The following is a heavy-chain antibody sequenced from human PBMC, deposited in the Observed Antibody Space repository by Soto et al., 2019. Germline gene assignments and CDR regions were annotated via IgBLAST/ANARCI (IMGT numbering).Heavy chain of an antibody. D-gene: IGHD2-15*01. CDR3: ARGTSDIVVVVAATPLYNWFDP. V-gene: IGHV1-3*01. CDR1: GYTFTSYA. CDR2: INAGNGNT. Sequence: ASVKVSCKASGYTFTSYAMHWVRQAPGQRLEWMGWINAGNGNTKYSQKFQGRVTITRDTSASTAYMELSSLRSEDTAVYYCARGTSDIVVVVAATPLYNWFDPWGQGTLVTAPQ. J-gene: IGHJ5*02.